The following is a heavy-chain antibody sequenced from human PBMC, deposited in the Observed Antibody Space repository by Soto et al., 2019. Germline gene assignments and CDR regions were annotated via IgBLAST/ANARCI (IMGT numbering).Heavy chain of an antibody. CDR3: ARDCSSSSCSVWHY. D-gene: IGHD2-2*01. J-gene: IGHJ4*02. CDR1: GFSLSNYA. V-gene: IGHV3-23*01. CDR2: ITGSADKT. Sequence: SGGSLRLSCAASGFSLSNYAMTWVRQAPGKGLEWVSGITGSADKTYYADSVKGRFIISRDNSKNTLYLQMNSLRAEDTALYYCARDCSSSSCSVWHYWGQGTLVTVSS.